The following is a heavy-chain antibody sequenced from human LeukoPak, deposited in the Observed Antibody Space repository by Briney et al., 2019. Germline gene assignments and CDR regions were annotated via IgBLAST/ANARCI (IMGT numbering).Heavy chain of an antibody. J-gene: IGHJ6*03. D-gene: IGHD6-6*01. CDR3: ARGSSYSSSFKGYYYYMDV. V-gene: IGHV6-1*01. Sequence: SQTLSLTCAISGDSVSSNSAAWNWIRQSPSRGLEWLGRTYYRSKWYNDYAVSVKSRITINPDTSKNQFSLQLNSVTPEDTAVYYCARGSSYSSSFKGYYYYMDVWGKGTTVTVSS. CDR1: GDSVSSNSAA. CDR2: TYYRSKWYN.